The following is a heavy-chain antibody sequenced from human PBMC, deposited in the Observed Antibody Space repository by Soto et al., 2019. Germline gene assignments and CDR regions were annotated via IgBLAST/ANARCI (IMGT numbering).Heavy chain of an antibody. D-gene: IGHD3-22*01. V-gene: IGHV3-7*01. CDR2: IKQDGSEK. J-gene: IGHJ4*02. CDR3: ARTYYYDSSGYYYNFY. CDR1: GFPFSSYW. Sequence: PGGSLRLSCAASGFPFSSYWMSWVRQAPGKGLEWVANIKQDGSEKYYVDSVKGRFTISRDNAKNSLYLQMNSLRAEDTAVYYCARTYYYDSSGYYYNFYWGGGTLVTVSS.